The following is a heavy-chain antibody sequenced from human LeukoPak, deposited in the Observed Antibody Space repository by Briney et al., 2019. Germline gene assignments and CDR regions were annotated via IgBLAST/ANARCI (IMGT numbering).Heavy chain of an antibody. CDR2: IYYSGST. CDR3: ARVAGNNWFDP. V-gene: IGHV4-39*07. D-gene: IGHD1-26*01. Sequence: SETLSLTCTVSGGSISSSSYYWGWIRQPPGKGLEWIGSIYYSGSTYYNPSLKSRVTISVDTSKDQFSLKLSSVTAADTAVYYCARVAGNNWFDPWGQGTLVTVSS. J-gene: IGHJ5*02. CDR1: GGSISSSSYY.